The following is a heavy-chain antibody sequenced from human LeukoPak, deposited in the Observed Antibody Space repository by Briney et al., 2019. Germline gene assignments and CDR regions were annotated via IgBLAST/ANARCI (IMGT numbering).Heavy chain of an antibody. CDR3: ARDRDGSYLFDY. CDR2: ISTSSSYI. J-gene: IGHJ4*02. CDR1: GFTFSSYS. D-gene: IGHD3-10*01. Sequence: GGSLRLSCAASGFTFSSYSMKWVRQAPGKGLEWVSSISTSSSYIYYADSVKGRFTISRDNAKHSLYLQMNSLRAEDTAVYYCARDRDGSYLFDYWGQGTLVTVSS. V-gene: IGHV3-21*01.